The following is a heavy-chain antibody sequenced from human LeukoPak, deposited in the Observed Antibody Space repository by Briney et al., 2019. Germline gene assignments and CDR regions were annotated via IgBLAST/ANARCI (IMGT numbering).Heavy chain of an antibody. CDR2: IAEDGSEK. J-gene: IGHJ4*02. V-gene: IGHV3-7*04. D-gene: IGHD5-24*01. CDR3: GRGRSMND. Sequence: GRSLRLSCEASGFTFSKYWMSWVRQAPGKGLECVANIAEDGSEKYYVDSVKGRITISRDNAKNTLYLQMNSLRVDDTAVYYCGRGRSMNDWGQGTLVTVSS. CDR1: GFTFSKYW.